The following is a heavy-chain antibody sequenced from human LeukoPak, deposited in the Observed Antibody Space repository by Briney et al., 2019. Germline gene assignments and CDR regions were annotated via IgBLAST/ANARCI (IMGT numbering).Heavy chain of an antibody. V-gene: IGHV5-51*01. CDR1: GYSFTSFW. CDR2: IYPGDSDT. D-gene: IGHD5-18*01. Sequence: GESLKISCKGSGYSFTSFWIGWVRQMPGKGLEWMGIIYPGDSDTRYSPSFQGQVTISADKSISTAYLQWSSLKASDTAMYYCARQRYSYGLGYNYYGMDVWGQGTTVTVSS. J-gene: IGHJ6*02. CDR3: ARQRYSYGLGYNYYGMDV.